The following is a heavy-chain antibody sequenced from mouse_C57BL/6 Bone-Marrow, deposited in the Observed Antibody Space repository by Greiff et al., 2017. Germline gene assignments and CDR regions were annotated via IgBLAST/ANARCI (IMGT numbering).Heavy chain of an antibody. CDR1: GYTFTSYW. J-gene: IGHJ3*01. Sequence: QVQLKQPGAELVMPGASVKLSCKASGYTFTSYWMHWVKQRPGQGLEWIGEIDPSDSYTNYNQKFKGKSTLTVDKSSSTAYMQLSSLTSEDSAVXYCAREGYYYGSSSFAYWGQGTLVTVAA. D-gene: IGHD1-1*01. CDR2: IDPSDSYT. CDR3: AREGYYYGSSSFAY. V-gene: IGHV1-69*01.